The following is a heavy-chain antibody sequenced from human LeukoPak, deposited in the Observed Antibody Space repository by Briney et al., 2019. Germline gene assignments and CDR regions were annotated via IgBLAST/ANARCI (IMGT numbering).Heavy chain of an antibody. V-gene: IGHV3-33*01. CDR3: ARGGWFGELSLGY. J-gene: IGHJ4*02. CDR1: GFTFSSYG. Sequence: PGGSLRLSCAASGFTFSSYGMHWVRQAPGKGLEWVAVIWYDGSNKYYADSVKGRFTISRDNSKNTLYLQMNSLRAEDTAVYYCARGGWFGELSLGYWGQGTLVTVSS. D-gene: IGHD3-10*01. CDR2: IWYDGSNK.